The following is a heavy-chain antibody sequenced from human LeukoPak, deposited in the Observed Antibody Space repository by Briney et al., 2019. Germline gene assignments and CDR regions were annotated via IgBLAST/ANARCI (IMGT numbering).Heavy chain of an antibody. J-gene: IGHJ5*02. CDR2: IYPGDSET. CDR3: VRQVEYTISWYKYIWFDP. D-gene: IGHD6-13*01. V-gene: IGHV5-51*01. CDR1: GYSFTTYW. Sequence: GESLKISCKGSGYSFTTYWIGWVRQMPGKGLEWVGIIYPGDSETRYSPSFQGQVIISADKSISTAYLQWYSLKASDTAMYYCVRQVEYTISWYKYIWFDPWGQGTLVTVSS.